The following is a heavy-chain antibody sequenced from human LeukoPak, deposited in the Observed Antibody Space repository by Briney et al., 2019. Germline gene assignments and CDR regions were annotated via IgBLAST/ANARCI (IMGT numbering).Heavy chain of an antibody. J-gene: IGHJ4*02. D-gene: IGHD3-3*01. CDR3: ASPYSYYDFQEAYYFDY. CDR1: GDTFSSYA. Sequence: SVKVSCKASGDTFSSYAISWVRQAPGQGLEWMGGIIPIFGTANYAQKFQGRVTITADESTSTAYMELSSLRSEDTAVYYCASPYSYYDFQEAYYFDYWGQGTLVTVSS. V-gene: IGHV1-69*13. CDR2: IIPIFGTA.